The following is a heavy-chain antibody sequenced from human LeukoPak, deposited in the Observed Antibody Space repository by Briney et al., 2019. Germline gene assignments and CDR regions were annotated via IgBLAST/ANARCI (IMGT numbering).Heavy chain of an antibody. D-gene: IGHD3-10*02. J-gene: IGHJ6*04. CDR2: ISGSGGST. CDR3: AERGITMIGGV. V-gene: IGHV3-23*01. CDR1: GFILSSYG. Sequence: GGSLRLSCVVSGFILSSYGMSWVRQSPGTRLEWVSAISGSGGSTYYADSVKGRFTISRDNSKNTLYLQMNSLRAEDTAVYYCAERGITMIGGVWGKGTTVTISS.